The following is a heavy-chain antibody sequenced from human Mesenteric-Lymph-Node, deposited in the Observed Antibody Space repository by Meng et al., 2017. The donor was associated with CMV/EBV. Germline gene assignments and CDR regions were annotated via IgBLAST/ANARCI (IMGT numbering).Heavy chain of an antibody. Sequence: GESLKISCVASGFTFSSYAMHWVRQAPGKGLEWVAVISYDGSKSYFADSVKGRFTVSRDNSRNTMFLQMSSLRPEDTAVYFSARSPGYCSSTSCYFELWGQGTLVTVSS. CDR2: ISYDGSKS. D-gene: IGHD2-2*01. CDR3: ARSPGYCSSTSCYFEL. J-gene: IGHJ4*02. CDR1: GFTFSSYA. V-gene: IGHV3-30-3*01.